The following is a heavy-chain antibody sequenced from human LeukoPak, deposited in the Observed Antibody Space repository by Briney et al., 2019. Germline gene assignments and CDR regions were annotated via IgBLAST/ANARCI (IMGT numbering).Heavy chain of an antibody. CDR2: MNPNSGNT. V-gene: IGHV1-8*03. D-gene: IGHD3-10*01. Sequence: ASVKVFCKASGYTFTSYDINWVRQATGQGLEWMGWMNPNSGNTGYAQKFQGRVTITRNTSIGTAYMELRSMRSEDTAVYYCARGRITMVRGLVYWGQGTLVTVSS. J-gene: IGHJ4*02. CDR3: ARGRITMVRGLVY. CDR1: GYTFTSYD.